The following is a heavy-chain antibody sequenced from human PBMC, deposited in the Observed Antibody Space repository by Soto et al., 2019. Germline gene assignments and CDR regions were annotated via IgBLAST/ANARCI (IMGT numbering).Heavy chain of an antibody. Sequence: PSETLSLTCIVSGGSVSSSNLWSCVRQPPGKGLGWIGEIYHSGSTTYNPSLKSRATISVDKSENQFSLRLKSVTAADTAVYYCASVGSDYDNSGYYLPWGPGTLVTVYS. J-gene: IGHJ5*02. D-gene: IGHD3-22*01. V-gene: IGHV4-4*02. CDR3: ASVGSDYDNSGYYLP. CDR1: GGSVSSSNL. CDR2: IYHSGST.